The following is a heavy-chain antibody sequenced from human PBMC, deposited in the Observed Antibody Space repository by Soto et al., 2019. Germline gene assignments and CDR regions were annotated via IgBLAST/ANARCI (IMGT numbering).Heavy chain of an antibody. CDR3: ARDRGGSSGWYGAFDI. D-gene: IGHD6-19*01. J-gene: IGHJ3*02. V-gene: IGHV3-30-3*01. Sequence: QVQLVESGGGVVQPGRSLRLSCAASGFTFSSYAMHWVRQAPGKGLEWVAVISYDGSNKYYADSVKGRFTISRDNSKNTLYLQMNSLRAEDTAVYYCARDRGGSSGWYGAFDIWGQGTMVTVSS. CDR2: ISYDGSNK. CDR1: GFTFSSYA.